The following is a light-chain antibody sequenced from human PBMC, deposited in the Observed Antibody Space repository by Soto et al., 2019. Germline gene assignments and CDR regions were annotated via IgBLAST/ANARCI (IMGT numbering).Light chain of an antibody. J-gene: IGKJ2*01. V-gene: IGKV1-39*01. CDR1: QSVSSY. Sequence: IQMTQSPSSLSASVGDRVTVTCRASQSVSSYLNWYQQKPGKAPKLLIYSASTLQSGVPSRFRGSGSGTDFTLTISSLQPEDFATYYCQHSYSTPYTFGQGTKLEIK. CDR3: QHSYSTPYT. CDR2: SAS.